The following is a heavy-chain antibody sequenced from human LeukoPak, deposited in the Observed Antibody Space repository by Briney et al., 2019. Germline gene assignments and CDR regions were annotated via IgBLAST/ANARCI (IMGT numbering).Heavy chain of an antibody. V-gene: IGHV4-59*01. J-gene: IGHJ4*02. CDR2: IYYSGST. D-gene: IGHD5-24*01. Sequence: SETLSLTCTVSGGSISSYYWSWIGQRPGKGLEWIGYIYYSGSTNYNPSRTSRVTISVDTSKNQFSLKLSSVTAADTAVYYCARVPLEVEMATDGYFDYWGQGTLVTVSS. CDR1: GGSISSYY. CDR3: ARVPLEVEMATDGYFDY.